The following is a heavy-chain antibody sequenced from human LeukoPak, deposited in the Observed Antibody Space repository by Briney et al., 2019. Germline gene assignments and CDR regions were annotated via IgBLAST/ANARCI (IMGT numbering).Heavy chain of an antibody. D-gene: IGHD2-2*01. Sequence: GGSLRLSCAASGFTFSSYGMHWVRQAPGKGLEWVAVISYDGSNKYYADSVKGRFTISRDNAKNSLYLQMNSLRAEDTAVYYCARASQRYCSSTSCGQDWGQGTLVTVSS. CDR2: ISYDGSNK. J-gene: IGHJ4*02. CDR3: ARASQRYCSSTSCGQD. V-gene: IGHV3-30*03. CDR1: GFTFSSYG.